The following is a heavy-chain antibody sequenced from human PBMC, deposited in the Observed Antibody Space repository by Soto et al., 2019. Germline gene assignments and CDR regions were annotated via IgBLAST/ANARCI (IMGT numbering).Heavy chain of an antibody. CDR3: ARVSVVVPAAIYFGAFDI. V-gene: IGHV3-30-3*01. Sequence: GGSLRLSCAASGFTFSSYAMHWVRQAPGKGLEWVAVISYDGSNKYYADSGKGRFTISRDNSKNTLYLQMNSLRAEDTAVYYRARVSVVVPAAIYFGAFDIWGQGTMVTVSS. CDR2: ISYDGSNK. J-gene: IGHJ3*02. D-gene: IGHD2-2*01. CDR1: GFTFSSYA.